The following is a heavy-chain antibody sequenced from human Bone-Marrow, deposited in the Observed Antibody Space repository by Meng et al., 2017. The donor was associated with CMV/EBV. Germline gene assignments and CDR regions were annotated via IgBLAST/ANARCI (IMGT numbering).Heavy chain of an antibody. D-gene: IGHD3-3*01. V-gene: IGHV3-23*01. J-gene: IGHJ6*02. CDR1: GFIFSNYA. Sequence: GGSLRLSCAASGFIFSNYAMSWVRQSPGKGLEWVSVISGSRDNAYYADSVKGRFTISRDNSKNTLYLQMNSLRAEDTAVYYCAKHENSTYYDFWSGYYSDYYYYGMDVWGQGTTVTVSS. CDR3: AKHENSTYYDFWSGYYSDYYYYGMDV. CDR2: ISGSRDNA.